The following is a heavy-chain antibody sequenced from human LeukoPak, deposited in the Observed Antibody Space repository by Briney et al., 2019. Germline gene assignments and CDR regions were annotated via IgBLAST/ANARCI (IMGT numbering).Heavy chain of an antibody. J-gene: IGHJ3*02. Sequence: GGSLRLSCVASGFTFSYNGMHWVRQAPGKGLGWVAFIRYDGSNKYYADSVKGRFTISRDNSKNTLYLQMNSLRVEDTAVYYCAKDPYDSSGYDAFDIWGQGTMVTVSS. CDR1: GFTFSYNG. D-gene: IGHD3-22*01. CDR2: IRYDGSNK. V-gene: IGHV3-30*02. CDR3: AKDPYDSSGYDAFDI.